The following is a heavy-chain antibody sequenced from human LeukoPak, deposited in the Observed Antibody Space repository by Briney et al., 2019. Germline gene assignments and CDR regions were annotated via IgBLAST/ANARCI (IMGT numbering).Heavy chain of an antibody. CDR1: GGSFSGYY. CDR2: INHSGST. V-gene: IGHV4-34*01. D-gene: IGHD6-13*01. Sequence: SETLSLTCAVYGGSFSGYYWTWIRQPPGKGLEWIGEINHSGSTNYNPSLKSRVTISVDTSKNQFSLKLSSVTAADTAVYYCARGGSSSWYYYYGMDVWGQGTTVTVSS. J-gene: IGHJ6*02. CDR3: ARGGSSSWYYYYGMDV.